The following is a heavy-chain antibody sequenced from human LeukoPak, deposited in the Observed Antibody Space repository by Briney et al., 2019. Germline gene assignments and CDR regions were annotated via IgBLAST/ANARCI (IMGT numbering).Heavy chain of an antibody. CDR3: ASEGIAAAGSFVY. D-gene: IGHD6-25*01. J-gene: IGHJ4*02. CDR2: VYTTGST. CDR1: GGSISSGAYY. Sequence: SQTLSLTCSVSGGSISSGAYYWACIRQPAGKGLEWIGRVYTTGSTNYNPSLKSRVTISVDTSKNQFSLRLSSVTAADTAVYYCASEGIAAAGSFVYWGQGTLVTVSS. V-gene: IGHV4-61*02.